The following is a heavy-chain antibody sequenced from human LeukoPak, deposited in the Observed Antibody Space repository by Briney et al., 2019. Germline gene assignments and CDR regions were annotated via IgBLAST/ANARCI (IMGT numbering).Heavy chain of an antibody. V-gene: IGHV3-21*01. D-gene: IGHD3-22*01. Sequence: GGSLRLSCAASGFTFSSYSMNWVRQAPGKGLEWVSSISSSSSYIYYADSVKGRFTISRDNAKNSLYLQMNSLRAEDTAAYYCARDDDYYDSSYDYWGQGTLVTVSS. CDR3: ARDDDYYDSSYDY. CDR1: GFTFSSYS. CDR2: ISSSSSYI. J-gene: IGHJ4*02.